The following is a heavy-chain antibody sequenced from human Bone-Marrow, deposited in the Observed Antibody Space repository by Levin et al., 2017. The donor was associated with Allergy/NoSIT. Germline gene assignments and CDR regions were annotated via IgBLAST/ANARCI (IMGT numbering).Heavy chain of an antibody. V-gene: IGHV1-18*01. CDR2: ISAYNGNT. CDR1: GYRFNTYG. J-gene: IGHJ6*02. CDR3: AKDSSSWSVYYYYGMDV. D-gene: IGHD6-13*01. Sequence: VASVKVSCKASGYRFNTYGISWVRQAPGQGLEWMGWISAYNGNTNHAQKFQGRVSMTTETSTSTAYMELRSLRSDDTAVYYCAKDSSSWSVYYYYGMDVWGQGTTVTVSS.